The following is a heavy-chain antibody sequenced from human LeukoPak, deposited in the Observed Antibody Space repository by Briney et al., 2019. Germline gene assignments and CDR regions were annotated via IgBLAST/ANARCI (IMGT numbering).Heavy chain of an antibody. D-gene: IGHD3-3*01. V-gene: IGHV3-74*01. Sequence: GGSLRLSCAASGFTFSNYWMHWVRQVPGKGLVWVSLIKTDGSNSNYADSVTGRFTISRDNAKNTVYLQMNSLRVEDTAVYYCASDTIGHDTFDFWGQGTMVTVSS. CDR1: GFTFSNYW. CDR3: ASDTIGHDTFDF. CDR2: IKTDGSNS. J-gene: IGHJ3*01.